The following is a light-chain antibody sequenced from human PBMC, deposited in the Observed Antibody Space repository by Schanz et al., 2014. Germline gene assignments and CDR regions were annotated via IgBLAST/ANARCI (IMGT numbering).Light chain of an antibody. J-gene: IGKJ2*01. CDR1: QTVSNY. V-gene: IGKV3-11*01. CDR2: DAS. Sequence: EIVLTQSPATLSLSPGERATLSCRASQTVSNYLAWYQQKPGQAPRLLIYDASNRATGIPARFSGSGSGTDFNLTISRLEPEDFAVYYCQQYSSSPYTFGQGTKLEVK. CDR3: QQYSSSPYT.